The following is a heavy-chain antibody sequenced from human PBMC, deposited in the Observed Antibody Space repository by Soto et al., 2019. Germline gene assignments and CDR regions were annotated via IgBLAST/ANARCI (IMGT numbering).Heavy chain of an antibody. V-gene: IGHV4-31*03. CDR1: GSSISSGGYY. CDR2: ISYSGST. Sequence: QVQLQESGPGLVKPSQTLSLTCTVSGSSISSGGYYWRWIRQHPVKGLEWIGYISYSGSTYYNPSLESRVTVSVNTSKNQFYLKLTSVTAADTAFAFCARGHLTGLGDWGQGTLVTVSS. D-gene: IGHD3-16*01. J-gene: IGHJ4*02. CDR3: ARGHLTGLGD.